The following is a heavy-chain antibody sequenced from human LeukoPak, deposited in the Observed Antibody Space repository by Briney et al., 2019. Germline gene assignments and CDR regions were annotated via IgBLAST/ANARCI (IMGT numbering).Heavy chain of an antibody. J-gene: IGHJ4*02. CDR2: IYGDGGTT. CDR1: GFTFTNYA. Sequence: GGSLRLSCAASGFTFTNYALSWVRQAPGKGLDWVSSIYGDGGTTHYADSVKGRFTISRDNAKNSLYLQMNSLRAEDTAVYYCARESRVGRIAVAGTRYFDYWGQGTLVTVSS. V-gene: IGHV3-23*01. CDR3: ARESRVGRIAVAGTRYFDY. D-gene: IGHD6-19*01.